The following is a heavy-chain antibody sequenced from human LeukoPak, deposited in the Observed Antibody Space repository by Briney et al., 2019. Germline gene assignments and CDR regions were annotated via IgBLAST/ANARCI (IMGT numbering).Heavy chain of an antibody. Sequence: SSETLSLTCTVSGDSFSRYYWSWIRQPAGKGLEWIGRISSRGYTNYNPSLKSRVAMSVDTSKNQFSLKLNSVTAADTAVYYCVRTMTREWGGWYDNDYWGRGTLVTVSS. J-gene: IGHJ4*03. D-gene: IGHD6-19*01. CDR3: VRTMTREWGGWYDNDY. CDR2: ISSRGYT. V-gene: IGHV4-4*07. CDR1: GDSFSRYY.